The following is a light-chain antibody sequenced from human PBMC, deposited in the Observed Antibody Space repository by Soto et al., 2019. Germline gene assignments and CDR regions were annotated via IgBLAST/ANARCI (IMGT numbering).Light chain of an antibody. CDR1: QGIISW. CDR2: AAS. CDR3: QQANSLPRT. Sequence: DIQMTQSPSTVSASVGDRVTITCRASQGIISWLAWYQQKPGKAPKLLIYAASNLQSGVPSRFSGSGSGTDFTLTISTLQPEDFATYFCQQANSLPRTFGQGTKVEIK. J-gene: IGKJ1*01. V-gene: IGKV1-12*01.